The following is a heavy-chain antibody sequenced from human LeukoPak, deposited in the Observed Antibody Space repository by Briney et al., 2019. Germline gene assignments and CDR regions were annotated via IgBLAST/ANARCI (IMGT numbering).Heavy chain of an antibody. CDR3: ARDRAARTSLYFDY. V-gene: IGHV4-59*01. CDR1: GDSISSYY. D-gene: IGHD3-10*01. CDR2: IYYSGST. Sequence: SETLSLTCTDSGDSISSYYWSWIRQPPGKGLEWIGYIYYSGSTNYNPSLKSRVTISVDTSKNQFSLKLSSVTAADTAVYYCARDRAARTSLYFDYWGQGTLVTVSS. J-gene: IGHJ4*02.